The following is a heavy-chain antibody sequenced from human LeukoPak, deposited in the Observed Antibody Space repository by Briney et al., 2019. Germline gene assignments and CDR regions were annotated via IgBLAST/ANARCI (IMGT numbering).Heavy chain of an antibody. Sequence: SETLSLTCTTSGGSINSGRYYWSWIRPPAGKGLEWIGHVLTSGTTNYNPSLKSRVSISVDTSKNQFSLNLSSVTAADTAVYYCARDKDSGSYFIRDHYIQYMDVWGKGTTVSISS. D-gene: IGHD3-10*01. V-gene: IGHV4-61*09. CDR1: GGSINSGRYY. J-gene: IGHJ6*03. CDR3: ARDKDSGSYFIRDHYIQYMDV. CDR2: VLTSGTT.